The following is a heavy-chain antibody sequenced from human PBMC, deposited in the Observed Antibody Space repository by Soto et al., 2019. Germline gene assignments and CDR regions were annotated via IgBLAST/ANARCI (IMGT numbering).Heavy chain of an antibody. Sequence: HPGGSLRLSCAASGFTFSSYGMHWVRQAPGKGLEWVAVIWYDGSNKYYADSVKGRFTISRDNSKNTLYLQMNSLRAEDTAVYYCARVRSYYSSHMYFDYWGQGTLVTVSS. V-gene: IGHV3-33*01. CDR3: ARVRSYYSSHMYFDY. CDR2: IWYDGSNK. J-gene: IGHJ4*02. D-gene: IGHD3-22*01. CDR1: GFTFSSYG.